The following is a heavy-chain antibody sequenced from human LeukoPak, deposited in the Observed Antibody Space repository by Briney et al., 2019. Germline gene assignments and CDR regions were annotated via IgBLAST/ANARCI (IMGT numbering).Heavy chain of an antibody. D-gene: IGHD3-22*01. Sequence: PAGGSLRLSCAASGFTFSNYGMHWVRQAPGKGLEYVSSISSNGGRTYYANSVKGRFTISRDNSKNTLYLQMGSLRDEDMAVYYCARGPYDSTNYYYDYWGQGTLVTVSS. CDR3: ARGPYDSTNYYYDY. CDR1: GFTFSNYG. V-gene: IGHV3-64*01. J-gene: IGHJ4*02. CDR2: ISSNGGRT.